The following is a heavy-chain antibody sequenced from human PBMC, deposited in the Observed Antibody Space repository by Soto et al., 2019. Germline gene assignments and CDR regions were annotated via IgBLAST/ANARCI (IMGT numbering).Heavy chain of an antibody. Sequence: GGSLRLSCAASGFTFSSYRMHWVRQAPGKGLVWVSRINSDGSSTSYADSAKGRFTISRDNAKNTLYLQMNSLRAEDTAVYYCASVYYYGSGSYSDAFDIWGQGTMVTVSS. D-gene: IGHD3-10*01. CDR2: INSDGSST. CDR3: ASVYYYGSGSYSDAFDI. V-gene: IGHV3-74*01. J-gene: IGHJ3*02. CDR1: GFTFSSYR.